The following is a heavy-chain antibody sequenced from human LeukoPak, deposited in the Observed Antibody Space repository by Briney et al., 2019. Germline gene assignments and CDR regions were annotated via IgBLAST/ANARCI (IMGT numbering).Heavy chain of an antibody. Sequence: GGSLRLSCAASGFTVNTYTMNWVRQAPGKGLEWGSSISSGTSYIYYADSVKGRFTISRDNAKNSLYLQMNSLRAEDTAVYYCARDPTSSWETAFDIWGQGTMVTVSS. J-gene: IGHJ3*02. V-gene: IGHV3-21*01. D-gene: IGHD1-26*01. CDR3: ARDPTSSWETAFDI. CDR1: GFTVNTYT. CDR2: ISSGTSYI.